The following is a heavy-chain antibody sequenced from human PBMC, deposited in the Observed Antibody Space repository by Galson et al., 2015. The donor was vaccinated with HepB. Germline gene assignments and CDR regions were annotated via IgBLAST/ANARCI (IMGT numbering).Heavy chain of an antibody. CDR2: IYSGGST. D-gene: IGHD3-22*01. Sequence: SLRLSCAASGFTVSSNYMSWVRQAPGKGLEWVSVIYSGGSTYYADSVKGRFTISRDNSKNTLYLQMNSLRAEDTAVYYCAREGDDSSGYYYGWGQGTLVTVPS. CDR3: AREGDDSSGYYYG. V-gene: IGHV3-53*01. CDR1: GFTVSSNY. J-gene: IGHJ4*02.